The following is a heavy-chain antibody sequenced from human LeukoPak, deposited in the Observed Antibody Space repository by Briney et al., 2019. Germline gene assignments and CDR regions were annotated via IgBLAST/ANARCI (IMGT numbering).Heavy chain of an antibody. CDR3: ARDYPADH. CDR2: ISSDGSDK. V-gene: IGHV3-30-3*01. Sequence: PGGSLRLSCAASGFTFSNAWMSWVRQAPGKGLEWVALISSDGSDKKYADSVKGRFTMSRDNSKNTLYLQMHSLRVEDTAVYYCARDYPADHWGQGTLVTVSS. J-gene: IGHJ4*02. CDR1: GFTFSNAW.